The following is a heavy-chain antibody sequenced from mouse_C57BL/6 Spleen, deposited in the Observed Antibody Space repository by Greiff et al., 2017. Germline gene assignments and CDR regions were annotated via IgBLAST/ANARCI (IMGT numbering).Heavy chain of an antibody. D-gene: IGHD1-1*01. CDR1: GYAFSSSW. V-gene: IGHV1-82*01. J-gene: IGHJ1*03. CDR3: AKPSLYDGYSWDFDV. Sequence: QVQLQQSGPELVKPGASVKISCKASGYAFSSSWMNWVKQRPGKGLEWIGRIYPGDGGTNYNGQFKGKATLTADKSSSTAYMELSSLTSGDSAVYFCAKPSLYDGYSWDFDVWGTGTTVTVSS. CDR2: IYPGDGGT.